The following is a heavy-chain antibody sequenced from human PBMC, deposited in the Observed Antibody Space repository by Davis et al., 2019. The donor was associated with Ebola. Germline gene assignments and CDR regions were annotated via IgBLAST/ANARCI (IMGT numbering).Heavy chain of an antibody. CDR2: IYYSGST. V-gene: IGHV4-59*08. CDR3: ARAYQGTPFDY. Sequence: PSETLSLTCTVSGGSISSYYWSWIRQPPGKGLEWIGYIYYSGSTNYNPSLKSRVTISVDTSKNQFSLKLSSVTAADTAVYYCARAYQGTPFDYWGQGTLVTVSS. D-gene: IGHD1/OR15-1a*01. J-gene: IGHJ4*02. CDR1: GGSISSYY.